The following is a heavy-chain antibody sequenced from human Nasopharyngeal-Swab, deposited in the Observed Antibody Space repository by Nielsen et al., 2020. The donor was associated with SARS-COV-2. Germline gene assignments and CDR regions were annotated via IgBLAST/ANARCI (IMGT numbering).Heavy chain of an antibody. CDR3: ARVVPAALGGMDV. Sequence: SVKVSCKVSGYSFTSYGISWVRQAPGQGLEWMGGIIPIFGTANYAQKFQGRVTITADESTSTAYMELSSLRSEDTAVYYCARVVPAALGGMDVWGQGTTVTVSS. V-gene: IGHV1-69*13. CDR2: IIPIFGTA. CDR1: GYSFTSYG. D-gene: IGHD2-2*01. J-gene: IGHJ6*02.